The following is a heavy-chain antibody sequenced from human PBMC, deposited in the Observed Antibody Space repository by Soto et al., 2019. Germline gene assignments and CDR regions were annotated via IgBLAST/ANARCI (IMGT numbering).Heavy chain of an antibody. Sequence: EVQLVESGGGLVQPGGSLRLSCAASGFTFSSYTMNWVRQAPGKGLEWVSYISSGSSTIYYADSVKGRFTVSRDNAKNSLYLQMNSLRDEDTAVYYCAREVPTTFDYWGQGTLVTVSS. CDR2: ISSGSSTI. CDR3: AREVPTTFDY. D-gene: IGHD5-12*01. V-gene: IGHV3-48*02. J-gene: IGHJ4*02. CDR1: GFTFSSYT.